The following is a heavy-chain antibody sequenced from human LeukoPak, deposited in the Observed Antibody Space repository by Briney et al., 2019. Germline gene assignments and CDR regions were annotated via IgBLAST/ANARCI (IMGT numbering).Heavy chain of an antibody. CDR2: INPNSGGT. J-gene: IGHJ4*02. V-gene: IGHV1-2*02. CDR1: GYTFTGYY. Sequence: ASVKVSCKASGYTFTGYYMHWVRQAPGQGLEWMGWINPNSGGTNYAQKFQGRVTMTRDTSISTAYMELSRLRSDDTAVYYCASSPKYDFWSGYGVYWGQGTRVTVSS. CDR3: ASSPKYDFWSGYGVY. D-gene: IGHD3-3*01.